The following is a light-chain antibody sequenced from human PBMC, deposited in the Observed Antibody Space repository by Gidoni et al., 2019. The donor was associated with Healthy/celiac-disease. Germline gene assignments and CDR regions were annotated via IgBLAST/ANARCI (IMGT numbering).Light chain of an antibody. CDR1: QSVSSY. CDR2: GAS. V-gene: IGKV3-11*01. J-gene: IGKJ1*01. CDR3: QQRSNWPPEGT. Sequence: EIVLTQSPATLSVSPGERATLSCRASQSVSSYLAWYQQKPGQAPRLLIYGASNRATGIPARFSGSGSGTDFTLTISSLEPEDFAVYYCQQRSNWPPEGTFGQGTKVEIK.